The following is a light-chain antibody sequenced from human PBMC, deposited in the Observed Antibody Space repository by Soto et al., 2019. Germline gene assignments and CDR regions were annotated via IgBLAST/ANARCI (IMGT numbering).Light chain of an antibody. V-gene: IGKV3-20*01. Sequence: EIVLTQSPGTLSLYPGERATLSCRTSQSISSSYLAWSQQKPGQAPWLLISATSSRATGVPDRFSGSGSGTDFTLTISRLEPEDSAVYYCHQYVSSPPAWAFGQGTKVEIK. J-gene: IGKJ1*01. CDR3: HQYVSSPPAWA. CDR2: ATS. CDR1: QSISSSY.